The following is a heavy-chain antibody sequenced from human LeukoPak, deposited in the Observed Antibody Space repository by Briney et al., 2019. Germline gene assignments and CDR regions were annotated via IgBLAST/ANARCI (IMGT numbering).Heavy chain of an antibody. Sequence: ASVKVSCKASGYTFTGYYMHWVRQAPGQGLEWMGWINPNSGGTNYAQKFQGRVTMTRDTSISTAYTELSRLRSDDTAVYYRARVRGYETYFDYWGQGTLVTVSS. CDR1: GYTFTGYY. V-gene: IGHV1-2*02. J-gene: IGHJ4*02. CDR3: ARVRGYETYFDY. D-gene: IGHD5-12*01. CDR2: INPNSGGT.